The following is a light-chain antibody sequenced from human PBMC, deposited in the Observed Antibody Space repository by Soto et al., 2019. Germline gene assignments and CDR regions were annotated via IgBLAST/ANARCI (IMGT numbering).Light chain of an antibody. J-gene: IGKJ3*01. Sequence: DIQMTQSPSSLSASVGDRVTITCRASQAINKYLAWYQQKPGKVPKLLIYDVSTLQSGVPSRFSGSGFGTDFILTISSLQPEDVATYYCQRYNNAPQAFGPGTKIDMK. CDR1: QAINKY. V-gene: IGKV1-27*01. CDR3: QRYNNAPQA. CDR2: DVS.